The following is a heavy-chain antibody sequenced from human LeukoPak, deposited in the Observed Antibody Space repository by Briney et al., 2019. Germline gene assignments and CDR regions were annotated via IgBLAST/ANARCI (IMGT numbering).Heavy chain of an antibody. CDR1: GYTFTSYG. CDR3: ARDLYYYDSSGSDAFDI. CDR2: ISSYKSNT. V-gene: IGHV1-18*01. J-gene: IGHJ3*02. D-gene: IGHD3-22*01. Sequence: ASVKVSCKASGYTFTSYGISWVRQAPGQGLEWMGWISSYKSNTNYAQKFQGRVTMTTDTSTSTAYMELRSLRSDGTAVYYCARDLYYYDSSGSDAFDIWGQGTMVTVSS.